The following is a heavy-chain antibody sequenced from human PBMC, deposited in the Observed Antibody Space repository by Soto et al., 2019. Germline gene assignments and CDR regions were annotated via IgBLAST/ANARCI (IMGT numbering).Heavy chain of an antibody. Sequence: EPLALTCTCSGGSISDFSWSWVRQPPGKALEWIGHISYIGSTNYNPSLQSRVTISVDTSKNQFSLKVNSVTVADTAVYYCARRSHTKWPAYWGHGTQVTVSS. CDR2: ISYIGST. D-gene: IGHD2-8*01. J-gene: IGHJ4*01. V-gene: IGHV4-59*08. CDR1: GGSISDFS. CDR3: ARRSHTKWPAY.